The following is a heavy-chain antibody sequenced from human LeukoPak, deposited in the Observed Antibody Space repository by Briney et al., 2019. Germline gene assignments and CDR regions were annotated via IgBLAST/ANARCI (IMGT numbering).Heavy chain of an antibody. J-gene: IGHJ4*02. CDR1: GFTFSSYA. CDR2: ISGSGDST. CDR3: ARDRLQHYFDY. Sequence: PGGSLRLSCAASGFTFSSYAMNWVRQAQGKGLEWVSVISGSGDSTNYADSVKGRFTISRDNSKNTLYLQMNSLRAEDTAVYFCARDRLQHYFDYWGQGTLFTVSS. D-gene: IGHD4-11*01. V-gene: IGHV3-23*01.